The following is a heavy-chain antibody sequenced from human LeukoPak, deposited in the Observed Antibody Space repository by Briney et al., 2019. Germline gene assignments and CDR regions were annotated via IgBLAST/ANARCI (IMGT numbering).Heavy chain of an antibody. Sequence: SETLSLTCTVSGGSISSYYWNWIRQPPGKGLEWIGYIYYSGSTNYNPSLKSRVTISVDTSKNQFSLKLSSVTAADTAVYYCARASNYDYVWGSSKAAFDIWGQGTMVTVSS. V-gene: IGHV4-59*12. CDR1: GGSISSYY. CDR2: IYYSGST. D-gene: IGHD3-16*01. J-gene: IGHJ3*02. CDR3: ARASNYDYVWGSSKAAFDI.